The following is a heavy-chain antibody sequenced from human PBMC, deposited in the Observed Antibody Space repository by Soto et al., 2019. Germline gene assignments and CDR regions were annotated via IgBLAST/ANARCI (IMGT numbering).Heavy chain of an antibody. CDR3: ATSSPGGVGQYVDAFDL. V-gene: IGHV1-18*01. CDR2: IGPNSGST. J-gene: IGHJ3*01. CDR1: NYAFTYNA. Sequence: QVQLVQSGPEVKKPGASVKVSCKASNYAFTYNAINWVRQAPGHGLEWMGWIGPNSGSTNYAQDLQGRVTMTTDTSTNTSYMELRSLRSDDTAIYYRATSSPGGVGQYVDAFDLWGQGPLVTVSS. D-gene: IGHD3-16*01.